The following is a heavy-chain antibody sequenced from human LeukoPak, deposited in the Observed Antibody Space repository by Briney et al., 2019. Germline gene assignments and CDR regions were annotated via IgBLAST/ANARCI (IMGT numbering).Heavy chain of an antibody. CDR3: ARAIGYSSY. Sequence: ASVKVSCTASGYTFTAYYIYWVRQAPGQGLEWMGWISPNSGGTNYAQKFQGRVTMTRDTSISTAYMELSRLTSDDTAAYYCARAIGYSSYWGQGTLVTVSS. CDR2: ISPNSGGT. V-gene: IGHV1-2*02. D-gene: IGHD6-19*01. CDR1: GYTFTAYY. J-gene: IGHJ4*02.